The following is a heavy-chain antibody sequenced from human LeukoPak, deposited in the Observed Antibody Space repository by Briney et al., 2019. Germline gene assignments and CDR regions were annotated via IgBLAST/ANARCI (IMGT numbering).Heavy chain of an antibody. CDR1: GFTFSSYA. V-gene: IGHV3-23*01. J-gene: IGHJ4*02. CDR3: ASLWLGYYFDY. D-gene: IGHD6-19*01. CDR2: ISGSGGST. Sequence: GGSLRLSCAASGFTFSSYAMSWVRQAPGEGLGWVSAISGSGGSTYYADSVKGRFTISRDNSKNTLYLQMNSLRAEDTAVYYCASLWLGYYFDYWGQGTLVTVSS.